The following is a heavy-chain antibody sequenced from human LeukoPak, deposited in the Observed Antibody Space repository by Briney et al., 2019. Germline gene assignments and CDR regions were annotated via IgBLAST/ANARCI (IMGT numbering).Heavy chain of an antibody. D-gene: IGHD5-12*01. CDR1: GGSISRCY. CDR2: FYSGGSA. CDR3: ARVYSGYDLPGSLATYYFDY. J-gene: IGHJ4*02. Sequence: SETLSLTCTVSGGSISRCYWSWIRQPAGKGLEWIGRFYSGGSADYNPSLKSRVTMSVDTSKNQFSLKLSSVTAADTAVYYCARVYSGYDLPGSLATYYFDYWGQGTLVTVSS. V-gene: IGHV4-4*07.